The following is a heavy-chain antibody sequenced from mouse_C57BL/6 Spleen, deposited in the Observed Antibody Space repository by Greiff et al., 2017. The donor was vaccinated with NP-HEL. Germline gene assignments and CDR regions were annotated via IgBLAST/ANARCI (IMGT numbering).Heavy chain of an antibody. V-gene: IGHV1-64*01. J-gene: IGHJ2*01. CDR2: IHPNSGST. Sequence: QVQLQQPGAELVKPGASVKLSCKASGYTFTSYWMHWVKQRPGQGLEWIGMIHPNSGSTNYNEKFKSKATLTVDKSSSTAYLQLSSLTSEDSAVYYCARRAGGSSPFDYWGQGTTLTVSS. CDR3: ARRAGGSSPFDY. D-gene: IGHD1-1*01. CDR1: GYTFTSYW.